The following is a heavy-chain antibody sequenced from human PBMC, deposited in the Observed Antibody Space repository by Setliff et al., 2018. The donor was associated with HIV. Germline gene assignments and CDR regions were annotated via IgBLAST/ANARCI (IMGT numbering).Heavy chain of an antibody. V-gene: IGHV3-48*01. CDR1: GFTLTDYT. CDR3: AKDPRAAVATICDY. J-gene: IGHJ4*02. CDR2: ITSTGSTI. D-gene: IGHD5-12*01. Sequence: GGSLRLSCAASGFTLTDYTMNWVRQAPGKGLEWISYITSTGSTIFYADSVKGRFTISRDNDKNSVHLQMTSLRAEDTAVYYCAKDPRAAVATICDYWGQGTLVTVSS.